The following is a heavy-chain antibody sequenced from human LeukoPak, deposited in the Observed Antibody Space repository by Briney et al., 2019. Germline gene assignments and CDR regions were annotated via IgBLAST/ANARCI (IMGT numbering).Heavy chain of an antibody. V-gene: IGHV3-23*01. CDR3: AKVVTMIVVVTYNDY. Sequence: GGSLRLSCAASGFTFSSYAMSWVRQAPGKGLEWVSAISGSGGSTYYADSVKGRFTISRDNSKNTLYLQMNSLRAEDTAVYYCAKVVTMIVVVTYNDYRGQGTLVTVSS. CDR2: ISGSGGST. CDR1: GFTFSSYA. J-gene: IGHJ4*02. D-gene: IGHD3-22*01.